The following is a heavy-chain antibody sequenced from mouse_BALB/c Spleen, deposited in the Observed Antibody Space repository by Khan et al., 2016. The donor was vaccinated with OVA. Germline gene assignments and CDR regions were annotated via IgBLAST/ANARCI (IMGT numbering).Heavy chain of an antibody. CDR3: ARKNYYGYAVDY. D-gene: IGHD1-1*01. CDR2: VNSNTDNI. J-gene: IGHJ4*01. Sequence: VQLKQSGPDLVKPGASVKLSCKASGYSFTLYYMSWVKQSHGKSLEWIGRVNSNTDNINYNQEFKGKAILTVDKSSNTAYMELRSLTSEDSAVYFCARKNYYGYAVDYWGQGTSVTVSS. V-gene: IGHV1-26*01. CDR1: GYSFTLYY.